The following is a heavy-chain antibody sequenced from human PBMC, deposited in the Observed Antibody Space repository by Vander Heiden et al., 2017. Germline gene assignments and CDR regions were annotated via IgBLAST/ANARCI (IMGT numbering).Heavy chain of an antibody. V-gene: IGHV3-30*04. CDR2: ISYDGSNK. CDR3: ARDPNGFYGTNGVCYYFDY. D-gene: IGHD2-8*01. Sequence: QVQLVESGGGVVQPGRSLRLSCAASGFTFSSYAMHWVRQAPGKGLEWVAVISYDGSNKYYADSVKGRFTISRDNSKNTLYLQMNSLRAEDTAVYYCARDPNGFYGTNGVCYYFDYWGQGTLVTVSS. J-gene: IGHJ4*02. CDR1: GFTFSSYA.